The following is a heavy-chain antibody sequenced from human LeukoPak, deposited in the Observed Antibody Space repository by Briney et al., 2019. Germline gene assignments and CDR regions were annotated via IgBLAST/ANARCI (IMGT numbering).Heavy chain of an antibody. D-gene: IGHD3-10*01. CDR3: ASFMVRGVYVY. V-gene: IGHV3-7*01. J-gene: IGHJ4*02. CDR2: IKQDGSEK. Sequence: GGSLRLSCAASGFTFSSYWMSWVRQAPGKGLGWVANIKQDGSEKYYVDSAKGRFTISRDNAKNSLYLQMNSLRAEDTAVYYCASFMVRGVYVYWGQGTLVTVSS. CDR1: GFTFSSYW.